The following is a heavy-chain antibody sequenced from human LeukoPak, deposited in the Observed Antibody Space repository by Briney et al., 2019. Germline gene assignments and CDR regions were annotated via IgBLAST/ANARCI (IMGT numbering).Heavy chain of an antibody. V-gene: IGHV3-30*18. CDR3: AKGKVAAGNEFDY. CDR1: GFTFSSYG. CDR2: ISYGGSNK. D-gene: IGHD6-13*01. Sequence: GGSLRLSCAASGFTFSSYGMHWVRQAPGKGLEWVAVISYGGSNKYYADSVKGRFTISRDNSKNTLYLQMNSLRAEDTAVYYCAKGKVAAGNEFDYWGQGTLVTVSS. J-gene: IGHJ4*02.